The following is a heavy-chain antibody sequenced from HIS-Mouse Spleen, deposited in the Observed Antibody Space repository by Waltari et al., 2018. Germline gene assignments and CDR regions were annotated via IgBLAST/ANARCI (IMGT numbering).Heavy chain of an antibody. CDR1: GYTFPSYD. J-gene: IGHJ4*02. CDR2: MNPTSGNT. Sequence: QVQLVQSGAEVKKPGASVKVSCKASGYTFPSYDINWVRQATGQGLEWMGWMNPTSGNTGYAQKFQGRVTMTRNTSISTAYMELSSLRSEDTAVYYCARGHDYSNYFDYWGQGTLVTVSS. D-gene: IGHD4-4*01. CDR3: ARGHDYSNYFDY. V-gene: IGHV1-8*01.